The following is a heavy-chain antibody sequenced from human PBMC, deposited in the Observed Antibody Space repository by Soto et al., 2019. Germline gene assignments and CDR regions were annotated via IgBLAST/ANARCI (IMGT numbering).Heavy chain of an antibody. Sequence: GGSLRLSCAASGFTFSDFYMSWIRQAPGKGLEWVSYISRSGDIISYADSVKGRFTISRDNAKNSLDLQMHSLRAEDTAVYYWARDGDFYDSSGSFLRDAFDIWGQGTLVTVSS. CDR3: ARDGDFYDSSGSFLRDAFDI. CDR2: ISRSGDII. V-gene: IGHV3-11*01. D-gene: IGHD3-22*01. J-gene: IGHJ3*02. CDR1: GFTFSDFY.